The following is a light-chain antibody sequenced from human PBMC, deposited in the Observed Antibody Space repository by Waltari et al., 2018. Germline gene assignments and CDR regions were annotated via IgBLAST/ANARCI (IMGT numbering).Light chain of an antibody. CDR1: QSISSW. J-gene: IGKJ1*01. V-gene: IGKV1-5*03. Sequence: DIQMTQSPSTLSASVGDRVTITCRASQSISSWLAWYQQKPGKAPKLLIYKASSLESGVPSRCSGSGSGAEFTLTISSLQPDDNATYYCQQYNSYWTFGQGTKVEIK. CDR3: QQYNSYWT. CDR2: KAS.